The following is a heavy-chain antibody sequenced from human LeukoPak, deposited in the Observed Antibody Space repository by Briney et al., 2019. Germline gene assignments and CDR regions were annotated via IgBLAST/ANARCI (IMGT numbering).Heavy chain of an antibody. CDR1: GFTFSDYY. D-gene: IGHD3-9*01. J-gene: IGHJ3*01. CDR3: ARELPLTDFDWLLSTPNDAFDV. CDR2: ISSSGSTI. V-gene: IGHV3-11*01. Sequence: PGGSLRLSCAASGFTFSDYYMSWIRQAPGKGLEWVSYISSSGSTIYYADSVKGRFTISRDNAKNSLYLQMNSLRAEDTAVYYCARELPLTDFDWLLSTPNDAFDVWGQGTMVTVSS.